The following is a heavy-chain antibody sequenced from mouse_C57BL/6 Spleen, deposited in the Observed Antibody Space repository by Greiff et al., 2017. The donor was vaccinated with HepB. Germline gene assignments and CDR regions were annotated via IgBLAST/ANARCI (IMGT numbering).Heavy chain of an antibody. D-gene: IGHD1-1*01. Sequence: QVQLQHSGPELVKPGASVKISCKASGYAFSSSWMNWVKQRPGKGLEWIGRIYPGDGDTNYNGKFKGKATLTADKSSSTAYMQLSSLTSEDSAVYFCAPLYYGSSYWYFDVWGTGTTVTVSS. CDR3: APLYYGSSYWYFDV. CDR1: GYAFSSSW. V-gene: IGHV1-82*01. J-gene: IGHJ1*03. CDR2: IYPGDGDT.